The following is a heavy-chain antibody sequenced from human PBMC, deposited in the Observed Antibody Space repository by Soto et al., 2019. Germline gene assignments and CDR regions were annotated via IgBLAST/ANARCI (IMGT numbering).Heavy chain of an antibody. CDR1: GYTFSSYY. CDR3: ARGLGLGDC. Sequence: QVQLVQSGAEVKKPGASVKVSCKASGYTFSSYYIHWVRQAPGQGLEWIGIINPNGGSTNYALHLKGRLTVTRDTSTAPVYMDLSALTSDDTALYYCARGLGLGDCLCQGTLVTVSS. J-gene: IGHJ4*02. CDR2: INPNGGST. D-gene: IGHD3-9*01. V-gene: IGHV1-46*01.